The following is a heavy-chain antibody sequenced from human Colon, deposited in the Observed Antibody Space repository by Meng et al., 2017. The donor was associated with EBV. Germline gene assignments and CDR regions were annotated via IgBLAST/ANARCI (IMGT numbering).Heavy chain of an antibody. CDR1: GFTFSNAW. D-gene: IGHD2-15*01. V-gene: IGHV3-15*02. Sequence: EVQLVESGGALVKPGGSLRLSCVVSGFTFSNAWMTWVRQAPGKGLDWVRRITTNTDGGTADYAAPVKDRFTISRDASKHTVYLQMNSLHHEDTAIYYCITELIVLAVPAPYWGQGTLVTVAS. J-gene: IGHJ4*02. CDR3: ITELIVLAVPAPY. CDR2: ITTNTDGGTA.